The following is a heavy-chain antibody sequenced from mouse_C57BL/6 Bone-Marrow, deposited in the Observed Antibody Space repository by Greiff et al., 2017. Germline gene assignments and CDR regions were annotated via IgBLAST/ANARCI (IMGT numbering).Heavy chain of an antibody. Sequence: VQLQQSGAELVRPGASVKLSCTASGFNIKDYYMHWVKQRPEQGLEWIGRIDPEDGDTEYAAKFQGKATMTADTSSNTAYLQLSSLTSEDTAVYYCTSSYGSSPYCCFDVWGTGTTVTVAS. D-gene: IGHD1-1*01. CDR2: IDPEDGDT. V-gene: IGHV14-1*01. CDR1: GFNIKDYY. CDR3: TSSYGSSPYCCFDV. J-gene: IGHJ1*03.